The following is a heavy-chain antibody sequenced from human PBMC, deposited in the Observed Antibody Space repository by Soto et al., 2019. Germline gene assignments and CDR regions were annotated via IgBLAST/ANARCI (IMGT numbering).Heavy chain of an antibody. V-gene: IGHV5-51*01. D-gene: IGHD2-15*01. CDR3: ARQRGYCSGGSCYYYYCGMDV. J-gene: IGHJ6*02. Sequence: PGESLKISCKGSGYSFTSYWIGWVRQMPGKGLEWMGIIYPGDSDTRYSPSFQGQVTISADKSISTAYLQWSSLKASDTAMYYCARQRGYCSGGSCYYYYCGMDVWGQGTTVTVSS. CDR2: IYPGDSDT. CDR1: GYSFTSYW.